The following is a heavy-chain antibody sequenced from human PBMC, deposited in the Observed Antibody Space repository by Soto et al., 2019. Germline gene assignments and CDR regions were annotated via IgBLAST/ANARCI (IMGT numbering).Heavy chain of an antibody. CDR2: ISSSGTTA. D-gene: IGHD6-19*01. CDR1: GFTFSSYG. J-gene: IGHJ3*02. V-gene: IGHV3-48*02. Sequence: EVQLVESGGGLVQPGESLRLSCAASGFTFSSYGMNWVRQAPGKGLDWISYISSSGTTAYYVDSVKGRLTVSRDNAKNSLHLQMNSLRDEDTAVYYCARGTGQWRDAFDIWGQGTMATVSS. CDR3: ARGTGQWRDAFDI.